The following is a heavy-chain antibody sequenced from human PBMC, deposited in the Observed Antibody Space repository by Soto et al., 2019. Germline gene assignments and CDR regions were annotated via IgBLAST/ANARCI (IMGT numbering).Heavy chain of an antibody. D-gene: IGHD2-21*01. V-gene: IGHV3-53*01. CDR3: ARGFQSSFGY. J-gene: IGHJ4*02. CDR2: IYSGGST. Sequence: LRLSCAASGFTVSNSYMSWVRQAPGKGLEWVSVIYSGGSTYYAHSVKGRFTISRDSSKNTLYLQMNSLRAEDTAVYYCARGFQSSFGYWGQGTQVTVSS. CDR1: GFTVSNSY.